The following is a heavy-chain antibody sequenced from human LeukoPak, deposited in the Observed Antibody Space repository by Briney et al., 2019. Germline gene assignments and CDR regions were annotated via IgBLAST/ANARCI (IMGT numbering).Heavy chain of an antibody. CDR2: IKSKTDGGTT. CDR3: TTDLAYCSGGSCYDY. V-gene: IGHV3-15*01. J-gene: IGHJ4*02. CDR1: GFTFSNAW. D-gene: IGHD2-15*01. Sequence: GGSLRLSCAASGFTFSNAWMSWVRQAPGKGLEWVGRIKSKTDGGTTDYAAPVKGRFTISRDDSKNTLYLQMNSLKTEDTAVYYCTTDLAYCSGGSCYDYWGQGTLVTVSS.